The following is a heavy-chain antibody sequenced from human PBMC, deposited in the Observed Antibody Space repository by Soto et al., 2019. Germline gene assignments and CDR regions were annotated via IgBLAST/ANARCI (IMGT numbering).Heavy chain of an antibody. V-gene: IGHV3-48*02. J-gene: IGHJ5*02. D-gene: IGHD6-13*01. CDR3: ARAYSSSWYGGHNWFDP. CDR1: GFTFSSYS. Sequence: GGSLRLSCAASGFTFSSYSMNWVRQAPGKGLEWVSYISSSSSTIYHADSVKGRFTISRDNAKNSLYLQMNSLRDEDTAVYYCARAYSSSWYGGHNWFDPWGQGTLVTVSS. CDR2: ISSSSSTI.